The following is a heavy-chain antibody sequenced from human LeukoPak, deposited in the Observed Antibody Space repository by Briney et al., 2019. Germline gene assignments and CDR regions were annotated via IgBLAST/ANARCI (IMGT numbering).Heavy chain of an antibody. V-gene: IGHV3-30*02. Sequence: GGSLRLSCAASGFTFSSYGMHWVRQAPGKGLEWVAFIRYDGSNKYYADSVKGRFTISRDNSKNTLYLQMNSLRAEDTAVYYCARDNFSPTNNPIVVVPAAEGYYMDVWGKGTTVTVSS. D-gene: IGHD2-2*01. J-gene: IGHJ6*03. CDR3: ARDNFSPTNNPIVVVPAAEGYYMDV. CDR2: IRYDGSNK. CDR1: GFTFSSYG.